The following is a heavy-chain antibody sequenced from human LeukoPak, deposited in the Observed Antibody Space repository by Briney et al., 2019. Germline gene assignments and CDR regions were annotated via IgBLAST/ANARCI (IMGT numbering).Heavy chain of an antibody. CDR1: GFTFTSYA. Sequence: PGGSLRLSCAASGFTFTSYAMSWVRQAPGKGLEWVSAMSGSGDKTYYTDSEKGRFTISRDNSKDTVYLQMSGLRGEDTALYYCAKNRGYSSSWFFDDWGQGTLVTVSS. CDR3: AKNRGYSSSWFFDD. D-gene: IGHD6-13*01. J-gene: IGHJ4*02. V-gene: IGHV3-23*01. CDR2: MSGSGDKT.